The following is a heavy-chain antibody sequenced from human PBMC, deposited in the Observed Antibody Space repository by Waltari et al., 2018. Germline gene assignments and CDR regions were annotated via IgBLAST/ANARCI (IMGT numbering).Heavy chain of an antibody. CDR1: GGPIRVSGYC. V-gene: IGHV4-39*07. CDR3: VTERDWFADNF. CDR2: LHFGGHT. J-gene: IGHJ4*02. Sequence: QPQLQESGPGLVKPSETLSLTCNVSGGPIRVSGYCWTWIRRAPGKGLGWIGNLHFGGHTDYNPSLRSRASISADMPRNQFSLKLTSVTAADTAVYYCVTERDWFADNFWGQGILVTVSS. D-gene: IGHD3-10*01.